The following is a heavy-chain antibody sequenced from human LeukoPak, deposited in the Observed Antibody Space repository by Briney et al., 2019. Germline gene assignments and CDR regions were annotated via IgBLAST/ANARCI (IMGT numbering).Heavy chain of an antibody. CDR1: GGSFSGYY. CDR2: INHSGST. V-gene: IGHV4-34*01. Sequence: PSETLSLTCAVYGGSFSGYYWSWIRQPPGKGLEWIGEINHSGSTNYNPSLKSRVTISVDTSKNQFSLKLSSVTAADTAVYYCARGPLWWLHKSFFDYWGQGTLVTVSS. J-gene: IGHJ4*02. D-gene: IGHD5-12*01. CDR3: ARGPLWWLHKSFFDY.